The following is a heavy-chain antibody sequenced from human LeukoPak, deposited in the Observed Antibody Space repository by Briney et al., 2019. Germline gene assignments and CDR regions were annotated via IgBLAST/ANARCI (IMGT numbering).Heavy chain of an antibody. CDR3: ARHLSGIVVVVAAAVQH. D-gene: IGHD2-15*01. Sequence: PSETLSLTCAVYGGSFSGYYWSWLRQPPGKGREWCGEINHSGRTNYNPSLKSRVTISVDTSKNQFSLKLSSVTAADTAVYYCARHLSGIVVVVAAAVQHWGQGTLVTVSS. CDR2: INHSGRT. V-gene: IGHV4-34*01. J-gene: IGHJ1*01. CDR1: GGSFSGYY.